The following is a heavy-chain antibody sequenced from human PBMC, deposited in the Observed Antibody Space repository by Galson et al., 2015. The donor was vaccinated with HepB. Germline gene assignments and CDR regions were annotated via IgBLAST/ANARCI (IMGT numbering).Heavy chain of an antibody. Sequence: CAISGDSVSSNSAAWNWIRQSPSRGLEWLGRTYYRSKWYSDYAVSVRSRITITPDTSKNQFSLQLNSVTPEDTAVYYCARSYCRTTSCQYYYGMDVWGQGTTVTV. CDR3: ARSYCRTTSCQYYYGMDV. CDR1: GDSVSSNSAA. D-gene: IGHD2-2*01. CDR2: TYYRSKWYS. V-gene: IGHV6-1*01. J-gene: IGHJ6*02.